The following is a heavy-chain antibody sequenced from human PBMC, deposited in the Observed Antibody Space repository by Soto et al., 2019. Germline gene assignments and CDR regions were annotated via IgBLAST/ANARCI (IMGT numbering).Heavy chain of an antibody. Sequence: PSETLSLTCTVSGASVSTGAYYWGWVRQRPGRGLEWIGYVYESGYTYYNMSLKSRLTISLDRSNNQFSLGLTSVTAADTAVYYGVRALRHKAMVYPWFHPWGKGNMVT. CDR3: VRALRHKAMVYPWFHP. D-gene: IGHD5-18*01. CDR2: VYESGYT. CDR1: GASVSTGAYY. V-gene: IGHV4-31*03. J-gene: IGHJ5*02.